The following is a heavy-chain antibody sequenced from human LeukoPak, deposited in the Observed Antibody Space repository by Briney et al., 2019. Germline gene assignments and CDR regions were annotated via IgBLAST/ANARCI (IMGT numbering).Heavy chain of an antibody. CDR3: ARHPFATPFDQ. Sequence: SETLSLTCTVSGGSMINNYWSWIRQAPGKGLEWIGYIYQTGDSNHNPSLKSRVTISMDTSKNQLSLNLKSVTAADTAVYYCARHPFATPFDQWGQGTLVTVSS. D-gene: IGHD2-15*01. J-gene: IGHJ4*02. CDR2: IYQTGDS. CDR1: GGSMINNY. V-gene: IGHV4-59*08.